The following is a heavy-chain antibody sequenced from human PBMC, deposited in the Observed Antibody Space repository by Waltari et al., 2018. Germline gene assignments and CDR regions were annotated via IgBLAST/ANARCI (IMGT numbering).Heavy chain of an antibody. D-gene: IGHD2-15*01. CDR3: AGRIRRGHYYYGMDV. CDR2: IYYSGST. J-gene: IGHJ6*02. CDR1: GGSISSSSYY. Sequence: QLQLQESGPGLVKPSETLSLTCTVSGGSISSSSYYWGWTRQPPGKGLEWIGSIYYSGSTYYNPSLKSRVTISVDTSKNQFSLKLSSVTAADTAVYYCAGRIRRGHYYYGMDVWGQGTTVTVSS. V-gene: IGHV4-39*07.